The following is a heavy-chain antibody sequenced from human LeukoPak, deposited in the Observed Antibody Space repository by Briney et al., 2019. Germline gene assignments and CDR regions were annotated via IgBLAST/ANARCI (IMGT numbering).Heavy chain of an antibody. CDR1: GFTFSSYA. J-gene: IGHJ4*02. CDR3: TRLESSSARRYYFDY. D-gene: IGHD6-6*01. V-gene: IGHV3-73*01. Sequence: PGGSLRLSCAASGFTFSSYAMHWVRQASGKGLEWVGRIRSKANSYATAYAASVKGRFTISRDDSKNTAYLQMNSLKTEDTAVYYCTRLESSSARRYYFDYWGQGTLVTVSS. CDR2: IRSKANSYAT.